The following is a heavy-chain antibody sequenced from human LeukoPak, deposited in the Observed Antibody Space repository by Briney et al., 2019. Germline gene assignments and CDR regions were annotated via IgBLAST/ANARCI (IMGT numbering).Heavy chain of an antibody. Sequence: GGSLRLSCAASGFTFSSYGMHWVRQAPGKGLEWVAVISYDGSNKYYADSVKGRFTTSRDNSKNTLYLQMNSLRAEDTAVYYCAKDSDDFWSGYYNYYYYGMDVWGQGTTVTVSS. CDR3: AKDSDDFWSGYYNYYYYGMDV. CDR1: GFTFSSYG. D-gene: IGHD3-3*01. J-gene: IGHJ6*02. CDR2: ISYDGSNK. V-gene: IGHV3-30*18.